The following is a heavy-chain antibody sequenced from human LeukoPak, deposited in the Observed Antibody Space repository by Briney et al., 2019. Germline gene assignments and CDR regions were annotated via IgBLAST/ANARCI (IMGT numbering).Heavy chain of an antibody. CDR3: ARDPITMVRGVCYYYGMDV. Sequence: GGSLRLSCAASGFTFSSYGMHWVRQAPGKGLEWVAVIWYDGSNKYYADSVKGRFTISRDNSKNTLYLQMNSLRAEDTAVYYCARDPITMVRGVCYYYGMDVWGQGTTVTVSS. CDR1: GFTFSSYG. V-gene: IGHV3-33*01. D-gene: IGHD3-10*01. J-gene: IGHJ6*02. CDR2: IWYDGSNK.